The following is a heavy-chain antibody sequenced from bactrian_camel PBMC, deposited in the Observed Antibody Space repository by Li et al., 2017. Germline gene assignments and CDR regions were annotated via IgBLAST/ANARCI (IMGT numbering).Heavy chain of an antibody. J-gene: IGHJ4*01. CDR2: IDSRGTT. Sequence: VQLVESGGGSVQAGGSLRLSCAASGYTDNGYCMGWFRQAPGKEREGVARIDSRGTTEYVDSVKGRFTVFKGNAGKTLYLQMNSLRPEDTAMYYCAADCSGEYCHRAPCDYWGQGTQVTVS. D-gene: IGHD1*01. V-gene: IGHV3S55*01. CDR1: GYTDNGYC. CDR3: AADCSGEYCHRAPCDY.